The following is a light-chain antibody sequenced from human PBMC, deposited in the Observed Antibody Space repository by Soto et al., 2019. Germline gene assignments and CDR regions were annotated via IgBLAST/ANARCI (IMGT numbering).Light chain of an antibody. J-gene: IGKJ2*01. CDR3: MQALQTPYT. CDR1: QSLLSSKGYNY. Sequence: DIVMTQSPLSLPVTFGEPASISCRSSQSLLSSKGYNYLDWYLQKPGQSPQLLIYLGSNRASGVPDMFSGSGSGTDFTLKISRVEAEDVGVYYCMQALQTPYTFGQGTKLGIK. V-gene: IGKV2-28*01. CDR2: LGS.